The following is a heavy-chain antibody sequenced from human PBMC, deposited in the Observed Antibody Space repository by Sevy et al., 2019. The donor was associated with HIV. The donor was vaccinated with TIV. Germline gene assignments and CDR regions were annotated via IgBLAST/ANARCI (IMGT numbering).Heavy chain of an antibody. CDR3: AKAHADCSGGTCYTAHYYYDMDV. V-gene: IGHV3-30*18. CDR1: GFAFSDYA. CDR2: ISYAGDNK. D-gene: IGHD2-15*01. J-gene: IGHJ6*02. Sequence: GGSLRLSCAASGFAFSDYAMHWVRQAPGKGLEWVAVISYAGDNKYFADSVKGRFTVSKDNSKNTLYLEMNSLRAEDTAVYYCAKAHADCSGGTCYTAHYYYDMDVWGRGATVTVSS.